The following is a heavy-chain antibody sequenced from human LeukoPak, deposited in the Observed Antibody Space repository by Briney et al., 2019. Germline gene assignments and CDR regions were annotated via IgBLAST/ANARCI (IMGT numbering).Heavy chain of an antibody. V-gene: IGHV3-21*01. Sequence: GGSLRLSCAASGFTFSSYTMNWVLQAPGKGLGLVSSITSTGSDIYYADSVKGRFTISRDNAKNSLYLQVNSLRAEDTAVYYCARGIDSSGWLSWFDPWGQGTLVTVSS. CDR1: GFTFSSYT. J-gene: IGHJ5*02. CDR3: ARGIDSSGWLSWFDP. D-gene: IGHD6-19*01. CDR2: ITSTGSDI.